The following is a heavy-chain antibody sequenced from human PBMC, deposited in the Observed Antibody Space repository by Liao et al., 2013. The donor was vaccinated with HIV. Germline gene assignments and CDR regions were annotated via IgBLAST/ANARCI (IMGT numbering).Heavy chain of an antibody. CDR1: GGSFSGYY. CDR2: INHSGST. D-gene: IGHD6-6*01. Sequence: QVQLQQWGAGLLKPSETLSLTCAVYGGSFSGYYWSWIRQPPGKGLEWIGEINHSGSTNYNPSLKSRVTISVDTSKNQFSLKVSSVTAADTAVYYCARGSGIAARRGFXYWGQGTLVTVSS. J-gene: IGHJ4*02. CDR3: ARGSGIAARRGFXY. V-gene: IGHV4-34*01.